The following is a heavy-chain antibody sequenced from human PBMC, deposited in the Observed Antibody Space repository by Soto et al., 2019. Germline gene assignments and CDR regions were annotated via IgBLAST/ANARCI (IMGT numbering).Heavy chain of an antibody. J-gene: IGHJ5*02. CDR3: TRDASRDSSARGWFDP. D-gene: IGHD6-13*01. V-gene: IGHV3-21*01. CDR1: GFTFRSFT. Sequence: LGGSLRLSCAASGFTFRSFTMNWVRQAPGKGLEWVSTISSNSAYIYYTDALRGRFTISRDNAKNSLHLQMNSLRAEDTAVYYCTRDASRDSSARGWFDPWGPGTLVTVSS. CDR2: ISSNSAYI.